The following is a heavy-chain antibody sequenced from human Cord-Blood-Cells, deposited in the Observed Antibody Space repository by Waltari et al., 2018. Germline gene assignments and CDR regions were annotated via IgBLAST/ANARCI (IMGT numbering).Heavy chain of an antibody. D-gene: IGHD7-27*01. CDR1: GFTFSSYW. CDR3: ARDRPHYLGAFDI. Sequence: EVQLVESGGGLVQPGGSLRLSCAASGFTFSSYWMSWVRQAPGKGLEGVAKIKQDGSEKYYVDAVKGRFTSSRDNAKNSLYLQMNSLRAEDTAVYYCARDRPHYLGAFDIWGQGTMVTVSS. J-gene: IGHJ3*02. CDR2: IKQDGSEK. V-gene: IGHV3-7*01.